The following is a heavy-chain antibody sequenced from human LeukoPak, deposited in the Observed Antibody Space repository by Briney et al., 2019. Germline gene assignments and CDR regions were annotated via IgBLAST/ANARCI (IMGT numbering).Heavy chain of an antibody. CDR1: GYTFISYD. J-gene: IGHJ4*02. V-gene: IGHV1-18*01. CDR2: ISANNGNK. D-gene: IGHD3-10*01. Sequence: ASVKVSCKASGYTFISYDISWVRQAPGQGLEWMGWISANNGNKNYAQKVQGRVTMTTDKSTSTAYMELRSLRSDDTAVYYCARIAGFGERGFDYWGQGTLVTVSS. CDR3: ARIAGFGERGFDY.